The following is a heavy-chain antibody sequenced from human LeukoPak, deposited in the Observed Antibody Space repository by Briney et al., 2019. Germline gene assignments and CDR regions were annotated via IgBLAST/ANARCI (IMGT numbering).Heavy chain of an antibody. CDR2: INPNSGGT. CDR1: GYTFTSFY. CDR3: ARGPTNGLDY. D-gene: IGHD2-8*01. J-gene: IGHJ4*02. V-gene: IGHV1-2*02. Sequence: ASVKFSCKASGYTFTSFYMPWVRQAPGQGLEWMGWINPNSGGTVYAQKFQGRVTMTRDTSINTVYMELSRLISDDTAFYYCARGPTNGLDYWGQGTLVTVSS.